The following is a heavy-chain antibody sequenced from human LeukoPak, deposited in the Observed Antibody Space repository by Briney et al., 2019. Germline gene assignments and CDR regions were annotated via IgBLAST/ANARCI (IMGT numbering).Heavy chain of an antibody. D-gene: IGHD3-10*01. CDR2: IRSTANGYAT. CDR3: TGNYYGSGSYADFDY. J-gene: IGHJ4*02. Sequence: GGSLRLSCAASGFTFSGSALHWVRQASGKGLEWVGRIRSTANGYATAYAASVKGRFTISRDDSKNTAYLQMDSLKTEDTAVYYCTGNYYGSGSYADFDYWGQGTLITVSS. CDR1: GFTFSGSA. V-gene: IGHV3-73*01.